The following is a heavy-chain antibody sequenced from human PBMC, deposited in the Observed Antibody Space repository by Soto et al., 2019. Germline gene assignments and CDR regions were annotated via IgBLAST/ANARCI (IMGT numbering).Heavy chain of an antibody. CDR3: FQAEDCIRALCTVSAFLLNRSSDL. Sequence: PGKGLEWISVISGIGGFTYYAHSGKGRLTISRDHAKNSLYLQMNSLRAEDTSVYFFFQAEDCIRALCTVSAFLLNRSSDL. V-gene: IGHV3-23*01. J-gene: IGHJ2*01. CDR2: ISGIGGFT. D-gene: IGHD2-21*02.